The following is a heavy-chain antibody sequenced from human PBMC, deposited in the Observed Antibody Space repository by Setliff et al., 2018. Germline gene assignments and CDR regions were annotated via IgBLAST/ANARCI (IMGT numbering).Heavy chain of an antibody. D-gene: IGHD2-8*02. CDR2: ISPHSGRA. J-gene: IGHJ5*02. CDR1: GYTFSDYG. V-gene: IGHV1-18*01. CDR3: AGLDRYCTATACQRTSGDES. Sequence: ASVKVSCKASGYTFSDYGVSWVRQAPGQGLGWMGWISPHSGRAFYAPQFQDRVIMTTDTSTNTAYLDLRSLRSDDTAVYYCAGLDRYCTATACQRTSGDESWGQGTLVTVSS.